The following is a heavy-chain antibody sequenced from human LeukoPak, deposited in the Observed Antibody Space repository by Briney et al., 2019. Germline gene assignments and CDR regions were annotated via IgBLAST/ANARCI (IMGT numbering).Heavy chain of an antibody. D-gene: IGHD4-23*01. CDR2: IRSKAYGGTT. V-gene: IGHV3-49*04. J-gene: IGHJ4*02. CDR3: TSLGDGGIVFDY. CDR1: GFTFGDYA. Sequence: GGSLRLSCTASGFTFGDYAMGWVRQAPGKGLEWVGFIRSKAYGGTTEYAASVKGRFTISRDDSKSIAYLQMNSLKTEDTAVYYCTSLGDGGIVFDYWGQGTLVTVSS.